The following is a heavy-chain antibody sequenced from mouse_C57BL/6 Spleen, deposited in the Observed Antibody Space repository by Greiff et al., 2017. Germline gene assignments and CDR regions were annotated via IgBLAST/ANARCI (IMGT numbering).Heavy chain of an antibody. J-gene: IGHJ4*01. D-gene: IGHD2-3*01. CDR3: TTYDGYCGYYAMDY. V-gene: IGHV14-1*01. Sequence: EVQLQQPGAELVRPGASVKLSCTASGFTFNDYYMHWVKQRPEQGLEWIGRIDPEDGDTEYAAKFQGKATMTADTSSNTAYLQLSSLTSEDTAVYYCTTYDGYCGYYAMDYWGQGTSVTVSS. CDR1: GFTFNDYY. CDR2: IDPEDGDT.